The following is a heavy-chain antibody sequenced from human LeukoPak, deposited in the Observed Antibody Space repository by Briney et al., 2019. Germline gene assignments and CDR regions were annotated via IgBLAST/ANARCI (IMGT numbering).Heavy chain of an antibody. Sequence: PGGSLRLSCAASGFTFDDYGMSWVRQAPGKGLEWVSGINWNGGSTGYADSVKGRFTISRDNAKNSLYLQMNSLRAEDTALYYCARLPSRRVYYDILTGYHSGPYYFDYWGQGTLVTVSS. J-gene: IGHJ4*02. D-gene: IGHD3-9*01. V-gene: IGHV3-20*04. CDR2: INWNGGST. CDR3: ARLPSRRVYYDILTGYHSGPYYFDY. CDR1: GFTFDDYG.